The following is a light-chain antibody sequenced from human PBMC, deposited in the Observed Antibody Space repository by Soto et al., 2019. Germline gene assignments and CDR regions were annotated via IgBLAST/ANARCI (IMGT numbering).Light chain of an antibody. CDR3: SSYTTTSTLIV. V-gene: IGLV2-14*01. CDR2: GVT. Sequence: QSALTQPASVSGSPGQSITISCTGTSSDVGAYNYVSWYQQLPATAPNLLLYGVTIRPSGVSDRFSGSKSGNTASLTISGLPAEDEADYYCSSYTTTSTLIVFGTGTKLTVL. J-gene: IGLJ1*01. CDR1: SSDVGAYNY.